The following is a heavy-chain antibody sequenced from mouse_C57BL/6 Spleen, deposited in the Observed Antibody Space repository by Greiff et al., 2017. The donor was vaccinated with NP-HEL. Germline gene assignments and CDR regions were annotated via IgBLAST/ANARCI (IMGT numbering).Heavy chain of an antibody. V-gene: IGHV1-54*01. CDR1: GYAFTNYL. CDR2: INPGSGGT. CDR3: ARGSHWYFDV. Sequence: QVQLQQSGAELVRPGTSVKVSCKASGYAFTNYLIEWVKQRPGQGLEWIGVINPGSGGTNYNEKFKGKATLTADKSSSTAYMQLSSLTSEDSAVYFCARGSHWYFDVWGTGTTVTVSS. J-gene: IGHJ1*03. D-gene: IGHD1-1*02.